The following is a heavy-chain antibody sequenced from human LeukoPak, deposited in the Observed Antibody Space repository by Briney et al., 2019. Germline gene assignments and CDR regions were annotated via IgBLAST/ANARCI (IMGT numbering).Heavy chain of an antibody. CDR2: IRYDGSNK. D-gene: IGHD6-13*01. CDR3: AKVVAAAGPTEGNWFDP. Sequence: GGSLRLSCAASGFTFSSYGMHWVRLAPGKGLEWVSFIRYDGSNKYYADSVKGRFTISRDNSKNTLYLQMNSLRAEDTAVYYCAKVVAAAGPTEGNWFDPWGQGTLVTVSS. CDR1: GFTFSSYG. V-gene: IGHV3-30*02. J-gene: IGHJ5*02.